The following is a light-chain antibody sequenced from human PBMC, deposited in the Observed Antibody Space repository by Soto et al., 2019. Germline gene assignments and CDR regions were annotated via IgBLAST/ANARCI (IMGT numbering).Light chain of an antibody. CDR2: EVS. J-gene: IGLJ3*02. Sequence: QSALTHSPSASWSPGHSVTSSCTGTSSDVGNYKYVFWYQQHPGKAPKLMIYEVSKRPSGVPDRFSGSKSGNTASLTVSGLQVEDEADYYCSSYAGSNLWVFGGGTKLTVL. CDR1: SSDVGNYKY. V-gene: IGLV2-8*01. CDR3: SSYAGSNLWV.